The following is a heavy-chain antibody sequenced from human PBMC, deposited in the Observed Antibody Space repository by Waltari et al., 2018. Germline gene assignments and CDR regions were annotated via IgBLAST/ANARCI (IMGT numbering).Heavy chain of an antibody. D-gene: IGHD2-15*01. CDR3: AKVVVQAVDPRGIIEY. CDR1: GFTFSDSA. V-gene: IGHV3-23*01. J-gene: IGHJ4*02. CDR2: ITSSGDRT. Sequence: EVQLLESGGSLVQPGGSLRLSCAASGFTFSDSAMNWVRQAPGKGLEWVSGITSSGDRTSYADSVKGRLTISRDNSKNTLYLQMNSLRAEDTAVYYCAKVVVQAVDPRGIIEYWGQGTLVTVSS.